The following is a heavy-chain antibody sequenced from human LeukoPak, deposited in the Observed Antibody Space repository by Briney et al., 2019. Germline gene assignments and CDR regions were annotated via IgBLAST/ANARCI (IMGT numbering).Heavy chain of an antibody. Sequence: ASVKVSCKASGYTFTSYYMHWVRQAPGQGLEWMGIINPSGGSTSYAQKFQGRVTMTRDTSTSTVYMELSSLRSEDTAVYYCAREDCSSTSCLWFVYWGQGTLVTVSS. V-gene: IGHV1-46*01. CDR2: INPSGGST. D-gene: IGHD2-2*01. J-gene: IGHJ4*02. CDR3: AREDCSSTSCLWFVY. CDR1: GYTFTSYY.